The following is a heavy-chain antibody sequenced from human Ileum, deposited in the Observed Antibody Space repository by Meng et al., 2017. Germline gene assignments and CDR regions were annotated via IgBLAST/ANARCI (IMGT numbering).Heavy chain of an antibody. CDR3: ASGSGSLDY. D-gene: IGHD3-3*01. V-gene: IGHV6-1*01. CDR1: GGSVSSNIAA. J-gene: IGHJ4*02. CDR2: TYYRSKWYS. Sequence: QVQLQQHGPGLVKPSQTLSLTCAISGGSVSSNIAAWNWIRQSPLRGLEWLGRTYYRSKWYSEYAVSVKSRISITPDTSKNQFSLQMNSVTPEDTAVYYCASGSGSLDYWGPGTLVTVSS.